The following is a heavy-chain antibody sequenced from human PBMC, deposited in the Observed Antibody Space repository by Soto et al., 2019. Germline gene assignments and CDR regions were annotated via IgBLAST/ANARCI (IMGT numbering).Heavy chain of an antibody. CDR2: INAGNGNT. J-gene: IGHJ6*03. CDR1: GYTFTSYA. CDR3: GSTPRLYCSSTSCYLEGYYYYMDV. Sequence: ASVKVSCKASGYTFTSYAMHWVRQAPGQGLEWMGWINAGNGNTKYSQKFQGRVTITRDTSASTAYMELSSLRSEDTTMYYCGSTPRLYCSSTSCYLEGYYYYMDVWGKGTTVTVSS. V-gene: IGHV1-3*01. D-gene: IGHD2-2*01.